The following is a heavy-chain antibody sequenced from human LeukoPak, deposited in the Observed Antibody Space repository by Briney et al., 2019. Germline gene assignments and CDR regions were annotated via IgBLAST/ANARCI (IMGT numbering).Heavy chain of an antibody. V-gene: IGHV3-7*01. Sequence: PGGSLRLSCAASEFTFTTSWMTWVRQAPGKGLEWLGNINPDASTKSYAASVRGRFTFSRDNAKNSLYLHMSSLRAEDTAIYYCARDRAFSTFDYWGRGTLVTVSS. J-gene: IGHJ4*02. CDR3: ARDRAFSTFDY. D-gene: IGHD2-2*01. CDR2: INPDASTK. CDR1: EFTFTTSW.